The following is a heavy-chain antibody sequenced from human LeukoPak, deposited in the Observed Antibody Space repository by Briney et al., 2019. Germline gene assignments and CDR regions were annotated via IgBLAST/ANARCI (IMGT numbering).Heavy chain of an antibody. D-gene: IGHD3-10*02. Sequence: GGSLRLSCAASGFTFSDSYMSWIRQAPGKGLEWVSYISSFGTSIYYADSVKGRFTISRDNAKNSLYLQMNSLRAEDTAVYYCAELGITMIGGVWGKGTTVTISS. CDR2: ISSFGTSI. CDR3: AELGITMIGGV. J-gene: IGHJ6*04. V-gene: IGHV3-11*04. CDR1: GFTFSDSY.